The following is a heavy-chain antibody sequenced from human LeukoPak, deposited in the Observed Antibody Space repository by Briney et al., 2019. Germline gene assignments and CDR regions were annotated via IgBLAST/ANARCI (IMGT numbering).Heavy chain of an antibody. CDR3: ARRALPPAYCGGDCFDAFDI. V-gene: IGHV5-10-1*01. J-gene: IGHJ3*02. Sequence: GEPLRISCKGSGYRFTSYWISWVRQMPGKGLEWMGRIDPSDSYTNYSPSFQGHVTISADKSISTAYLQWSSLKASDTAMYYCARRALPPAYCGGDCFDAFDIWGQGTMVTVSS. D-gene: IGHD2-21*02. CDR2: IDPSDSYT. CDR1: GYRFTSYW.